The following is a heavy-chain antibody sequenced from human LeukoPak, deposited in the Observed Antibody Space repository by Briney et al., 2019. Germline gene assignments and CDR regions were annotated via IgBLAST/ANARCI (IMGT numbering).Heavy chain of an antibody. D-gene: IGHD6-13*01. CDR2: MNQDGSEI. J-gene: IGHJ4*02. CDR3: ARSDGSSWYSLHEY. V-gene: IGHV3-7*01. Sequence: GGSLRLSCAASGFTFSRYWMSWVRQAPGKGLEWVANMNQDGSEIYHVASVKDRFTISRDNAKNSLYLQMNSPRAEDTAVYYCARSDGSSWYSLHEYWGQGTLVTVSS. CDR1: GFTFSRYW.